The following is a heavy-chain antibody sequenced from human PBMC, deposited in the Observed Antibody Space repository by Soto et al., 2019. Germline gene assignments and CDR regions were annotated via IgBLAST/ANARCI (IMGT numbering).Heavy chain of an antibody. Sequence: LSLTCTVSGGSISSGGYYWSWIRQHPGKGLEWIGYIYYSGSTYYNPSLKSRVTISVDTSKNQFSLKLSSVTAADTAVYYCAAGGDGLRIDYWGQGTLVTVSS. CDR3: AAGGDGLRIDY. V-gene: IGHV4-31*03. J-gene: IGHJ4*02. D-gene: IGHD3-16*01. CDR2: IYYSGST. CDR1: GGSISSGGYY.